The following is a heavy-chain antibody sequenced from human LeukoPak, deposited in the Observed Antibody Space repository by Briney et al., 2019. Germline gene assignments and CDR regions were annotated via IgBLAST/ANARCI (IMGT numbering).Heavy chain of an antibody. D-gene: IGHD6-19*01. CDR2: ISGSGGRT. CDR3: AKDEVAGTYY. V-gene: IGHV3-23*01. CDR1: GFTFSSYS. J-gene: IGHJ4*02. Sequence: GVSLRLSCAASGFTFSSYSMSWVRQAPGKGLEWVSNISGSGGRTYYADSVKGRFTISRDNSKNTLYLQMNSLRAEDTAVYYCAKDEVAGTYYWGQGTLVTVSS.